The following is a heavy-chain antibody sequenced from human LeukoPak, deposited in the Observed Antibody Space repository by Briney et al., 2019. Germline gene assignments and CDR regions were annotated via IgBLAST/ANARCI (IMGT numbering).Heavy chain of an antibody. Sequence: PGGSLRLSCAASGFTFSSYSMNWVRQAPGKGLEWVSYISSSSSTIYYADSVKGRFTISRDNAKNSLYLQMNSLRAEDTAVYYCARDHHIVATLGLDYSGQGTLVTVSS. J-gene: IGHJ4*02. CDR1: GFTFSSYS. CDR3: ARDHHIVATLGLDY. D-gene: IGHD5-12*01. CDR2: ISSSSSTI. V-gene: IGHV3-48*04.